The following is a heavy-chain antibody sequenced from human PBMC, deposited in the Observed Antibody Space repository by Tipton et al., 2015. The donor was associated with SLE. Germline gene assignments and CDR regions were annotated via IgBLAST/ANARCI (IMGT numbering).Heavy chain of an antibody. CDR2: ISYDGSNK. CDR1: GFTFSSYG. D-gene: IGHD3-3*01. V-gene: IGHV3-30*03. CDR3: ARGEYTIFGVVIPWYFDY. Sequence: SLRLSCAASGFTFSSYGMHWVRQAPGKGLEWVAVISYDGSNKYYADSVKGRFTISRDNSKSTLYLQMNSLRAEDTAVYYCARGEYTIFGVVIPWYFDYWGQGTLVTVS. J-gene: IGHJ4*02.